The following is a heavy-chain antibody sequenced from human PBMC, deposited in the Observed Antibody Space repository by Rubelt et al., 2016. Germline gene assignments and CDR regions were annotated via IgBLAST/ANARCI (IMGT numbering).Heavy chain of an antibody. CDR3: ARLGHDFWSGYYHYYFDY. CDR2: IYYSGST. J-gene: IGHJ4*02. D-gene: IGHD3-3*01. Sequence: GLEWIGYIYYSGSTYYNPSLKSRVTISVDTSKNQFSLKLSSVTAADTAVYYCARLGHDFWSGYYHYYFDYWGQGTLVTVSS. V-gene: IGHV4-30-2*04.